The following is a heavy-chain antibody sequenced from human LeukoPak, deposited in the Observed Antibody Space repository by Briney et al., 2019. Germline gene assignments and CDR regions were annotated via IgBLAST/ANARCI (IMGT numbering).Heavy chain of an antibody. CDR1: GFTFSSYA. CDR2: ISGSGGST. V-gene: IGHV3-23*01. D-gene: IGHD6-19*01. Sequence: GGSLRLSCAASGFTFSSYAMSWVRQAPGKGLEWVSAISGSGGSTYYADSVKGRFTISRDNSKNTLYLQMNSLRAEDTAVYYCAKGRVGGKGRHPSSGWYYFDYWGQGTLVTVSS. J-gene: IGHJ4*02. CDR3: AKGRVGGKGRHPSSGWYYFDY.